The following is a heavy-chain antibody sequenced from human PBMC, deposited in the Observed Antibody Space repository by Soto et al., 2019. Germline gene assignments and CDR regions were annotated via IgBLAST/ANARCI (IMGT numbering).Heavy chain of an antibody. CDR3: ARHRYCSGGSGYSDRGQSFDWFDP. D-gene: IGHD2-15*01. CDR1: GYTFTSYG. CDR2: ISAYNGNT. Sequence: ASVKVSCKASGYTFTSYGISWVRQAPGQGLEWMGWISAYNGNTNYAQKLQGRVTMTTDTSTSTAYMELRSLRSDDTAVYYCARHRYCSGGSGYSDRGQSFDWFDPWGQGTLVTVSS. J-gene: IGHJ5*02. V-gene: IGHV1-18*01.